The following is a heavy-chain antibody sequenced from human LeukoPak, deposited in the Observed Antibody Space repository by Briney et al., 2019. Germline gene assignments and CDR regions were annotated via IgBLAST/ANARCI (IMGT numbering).Heavy chain of an antibody. CDR2: INPNSGGT. Sequence: ASVKVSCKASGYTFTGYYMHWVRQAPGQGLEWMGWINPNSGGTNYAQKFQGRVTMTRDTSISTAYMELSRLRSDDTAVYYCARGGHSSSWYYYYMDVWGKGTTVTVSS. CDR3: ARGGHSSSWYYYYMDV. D-gene: IGHD6-13*01. V-gene: IGHV1-2*02. J-gene: IGHJ6*03. CDR1: GYTFTGYY.